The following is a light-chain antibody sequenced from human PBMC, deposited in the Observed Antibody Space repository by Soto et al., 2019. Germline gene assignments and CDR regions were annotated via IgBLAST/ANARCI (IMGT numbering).Light chain of an antibody. J-gene: IGKJ3*01. V-gene: IGKV1-39*01. CDR3: QQSYSTPFT. Sequence: DIQMTQSPSSLSASVGDRVTITCRASQSISSYLNWYQQKPGKAPKLLIYAASSLPSGVPSSFSGSGSGTDFTLTISSLQPEDFATYYCQQSYSTPFTFGPGTKVDIK. CDR2: AAS. CDR1: QSISSY.